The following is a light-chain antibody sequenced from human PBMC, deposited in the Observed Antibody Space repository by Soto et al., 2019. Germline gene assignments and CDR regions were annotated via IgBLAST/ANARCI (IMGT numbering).Light chain of an antibody. CDR2: GAS. CDR3: QQYAGSRT. V-gene: IGKV3-20*01. Sequence: EIVLTQSPGTLSFSPGERATLSCRASQSVSSSYLAWYQQKHGQAPRLLIYGASSRATGIPDRFSGSGSGTDFTLTISRLEPEDFAVYYCQQYAGSRTFGQGTKVDIK. CDR1: QSVSSSY. J-gene: IGKJ1*01.